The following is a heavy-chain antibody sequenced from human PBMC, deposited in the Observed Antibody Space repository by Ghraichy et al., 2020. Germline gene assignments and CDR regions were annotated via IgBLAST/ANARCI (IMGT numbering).Heavy chain of an antibody. J-gene: IGHJ2*01. V-gene: IGHV3-73*01. Sequence: GGSLRLSCAASGFTFSGSVIQWVRQASGKGLEWVGRIRIKATNYATTYAESVRGRFIISRDDSRNTAYLQMNSLRTEDTAVYFCATKTVVNPYWYFDLWGRGTLVTVSS. CDR3: ATKTVVNPYWYFDL. D-gene: IGHD4-23*01. CDR2: IRIKATNYAT. CDR1: GFTFSGSV.